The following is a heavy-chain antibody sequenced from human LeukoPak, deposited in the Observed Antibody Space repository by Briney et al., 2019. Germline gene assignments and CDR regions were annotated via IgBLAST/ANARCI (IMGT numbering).Heavy chain of an antibody. D-gene: IGHD3-3*01. Sequence: GGSLRLSCAASGFTFSSYAMHWVRQAPGKGLEGVAVISYDGSNKYYADSVKGRFTISRDNSKNTLYLQMNSLRAEDTAVYYCARPPTYYDFWSGYYFDYWGQGTLVTVSS. J-gene: IGHJ4*02. CDR1: GFTFSSYA. CDR3: ARPPTYYDFWSGYYFDY. CDR2: ISYDGSNK. V-gene: IGHV3-30-3*01.